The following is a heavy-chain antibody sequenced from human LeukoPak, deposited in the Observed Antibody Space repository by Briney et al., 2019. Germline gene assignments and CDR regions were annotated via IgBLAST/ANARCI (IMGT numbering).Heavy chain of an antibody. Sequence: GSLRLSSAASGFTFSSYGMHWVRQAPGKGLEWVAVISYDGSNKYYADSVKGRFTISRDNSKNTLYLQMNSLRAEDTAVYYCAKVASGSYGSQFDYWGQGTLVTVSS. CDR2: ISYDGSNK. V-gene: IGHV3-30*18. J-gene: IGHJ4*02. D-gene: IGHD3-10*01. CDR1: GFTFSSYG. CDR3: AKVASGSYGSQFDY.